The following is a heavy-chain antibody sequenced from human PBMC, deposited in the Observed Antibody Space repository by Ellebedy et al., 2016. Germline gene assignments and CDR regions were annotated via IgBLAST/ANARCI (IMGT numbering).Heavy chain of an antibody. CDR2: SSWNTGNV. D-gene: IGHD6-6*01. CDR1: GFAFKNYA. V-gene: IGHV3-9*01. Sequence: GGSLRLXXAASGFAFKNYAMHWVRQPPGKGLEWDSGSSWNTGNVDCADSVRGRFTISRDNAKNSLYLEMNSLRPEDTALYYCARSPTYSSSSGWIDSWGQGTLVTVSS. J-gene: IGHJ5*01. CDR3: ARSPTYSSSSGWIDS.